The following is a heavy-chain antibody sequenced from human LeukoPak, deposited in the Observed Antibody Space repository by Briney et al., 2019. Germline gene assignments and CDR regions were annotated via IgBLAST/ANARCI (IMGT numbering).Heavy chain of an antibody. Sequence: GGSLRLSCAASGFTFSSYWMSWVRQAPGKGLEGVANIKQDGSEKYYVDSVEGRFTISRDNAKNSLYLQMNSQRAEDTAVYYCARGRQDYYYYMDVWGKGTTVAVSS. CDR1: GFTFSSYW. J-gene: IGHJ6*03. CDR3: ARGRQDYYYYMDV. V-gene: IGHV3-7*01. CDR2: IKQDGSEK.